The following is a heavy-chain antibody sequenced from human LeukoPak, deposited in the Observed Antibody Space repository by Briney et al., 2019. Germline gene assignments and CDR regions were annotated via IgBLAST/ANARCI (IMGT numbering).Heavy chain of an antibody. Sequence: GGSLRLSRAASEFTVSVNYMSWVRQAPGKGLEWVSFIYSGGSTYYADSVKGRFTISRDNSKNTLYLQMNSLRAEDTAVYYCARAVIAAAGYYYNYMDVWGKGTTVTISS. CDR1: EFTVSVNY. CDR3: ARAVIAAAGYYYNYMDV. V-gene: IGHV3-53*01. D-gene: IGHD6-13*01. CDR2: IYSGGST. J-gene: IGHJ6*03.